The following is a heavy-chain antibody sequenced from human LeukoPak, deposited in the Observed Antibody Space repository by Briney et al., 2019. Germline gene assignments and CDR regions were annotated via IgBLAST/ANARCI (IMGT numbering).Heavy chain of an antibody. V-gene: IGHV3-21*01. Sequence: PGGSLRLSCAASGFTFSSYSMNWVRQAPGKGLEWVSSISSSSSYIYYADSVKGRFTISRDNAKNSLYLQMNSLRAEDTAVYYCARDRIAAAQNFDYWGQGTLVTVSS. D-gene: IGHD6-13*01. CDR1: GFTFSSYS. CDR2: ISSSSSYI. CDR3: ARDRIAAAQNFDY. J-gene: IGHJ4*02.